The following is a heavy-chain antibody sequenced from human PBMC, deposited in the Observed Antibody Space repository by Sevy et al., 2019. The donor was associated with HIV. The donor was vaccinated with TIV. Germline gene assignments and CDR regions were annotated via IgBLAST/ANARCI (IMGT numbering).Heavy chain of an antibody. J-gene: IGHJ4*02. CDR2: FDPEDGKT. Sequence: ASVKVSCKVSGYALTKLSMHWVRQAPGKGLEWMATFDPEDGKTFYAQKFQGRVTMTEDTSTDKAYMELVSLRSEDTAVYYCATTKDYYESSGYPFDGWGQGTLVTVSS. D-gene: IGHD3-22*01. CDR3: ATTKDYYESSGYPFDG. CDR1: GYALTKLS. V-gene: IGHV1-24*01.